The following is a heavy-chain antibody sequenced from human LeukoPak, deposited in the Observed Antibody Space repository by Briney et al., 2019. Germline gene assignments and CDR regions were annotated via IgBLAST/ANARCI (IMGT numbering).Heavy chain of an antibody. V-gene: IGHV3-30-3*01. CDR3: ARDYWWNYDY. CDR1: GFTFSDYA. CDR2: ISKDGSDK. D-gene: IGHD1-7*01. J-gene: IGHJ4*02. Sequence: GGSLRLSCAASGFTFSDYAMHWVRQAPGKGLEWVAVISKDGSDKYYPGSVRGRFTVSRDNSKNTIYLQMDSLRAEDTAIYYCARDYWWNYDYWGQGTLVTVSS.